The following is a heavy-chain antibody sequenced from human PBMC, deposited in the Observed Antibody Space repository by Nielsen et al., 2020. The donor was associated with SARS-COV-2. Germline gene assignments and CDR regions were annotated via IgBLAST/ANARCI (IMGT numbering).Heavy chain of an antibody. V-gene: IGHV3-66*04. D-gene: IGHD3-10*01. CDR2: IYSGGST. Sequence: GESLKISCAASGFTVSSNYMSWVRRAPGKGLEWVSVIYSGGSTYYADSVKGRFTISRDNSKNTLYLQMNSLRAEDTAVYYCARHYYGSGINDYWGQGTLVTVSS. CDR1: GFTVSSNY. CDR3: ARHYYGSGINDY. J-gene: IGHJ4*02.